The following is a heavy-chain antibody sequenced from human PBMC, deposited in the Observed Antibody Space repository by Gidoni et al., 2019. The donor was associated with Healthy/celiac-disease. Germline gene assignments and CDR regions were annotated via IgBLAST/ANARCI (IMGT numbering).Heavy chain of an antibody. D-gene: IGHD3-10*01. Sequence: EVQLVESGGGLVQPGRSLRLSCAASGFTFDDYAMHWVRQAPGKGLEWVSGISWNSGSIGYADSVKGRFTISRDNAKNSLYLQMNSLRAEDTALYYCAKDRGLAGFPYYFDYWGQGTLVTVSS. J-gene: IGHJ4*02. CDR3: AKDRGLAGFPYYFDY. CDR2: ISWNSGSI. CDR1: GFTFDDYA. V-gene: IGHV3-9*01.